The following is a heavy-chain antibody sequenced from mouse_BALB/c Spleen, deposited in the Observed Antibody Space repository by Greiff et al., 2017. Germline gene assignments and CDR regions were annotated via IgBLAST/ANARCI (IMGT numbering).Heavy chain of an antibody. CDR1: GFTFSSYA. V-gene: IGHV5-6-5*01. Sequence: EVQLVESGGGLVKPGGSLKLSCAASGFTFSSYAMSWVRQTPEKRLEWVASISSGGSTYYPDSVKGRFTISRDNARNILYLQMSSLRSEDTAMYYCARGGLRYFDYWGQGTTLTVSS. CDR3: ARGGLRYFDY. D-gene: IGHD3-1*01. CDR2: ISSGGST. J-gene: IGHJ2*01.